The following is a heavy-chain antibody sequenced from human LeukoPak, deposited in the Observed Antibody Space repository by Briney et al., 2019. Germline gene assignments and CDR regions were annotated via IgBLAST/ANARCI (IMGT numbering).Heavy chain of an antibody. CDR1: GASIRSYY. J-gene: IGHJ5*02. CDR2: IYYSGTT. Sequence: SETLSLTCTVSGASIRSYYWTWLRQSPGRGLEWLGYIYYSGTTNYNPSLKSRVTMSVGTSKNQLSLKLSSVTAADTAVYYCAKVGWATTMFGDYDGPADWFDPWGQGTMVTVSS. CDR3: AKVGWATTMFGDYDGPADWFDP. D-gene: IGHD3-10*02. V-gene: IGHV4-59*01.